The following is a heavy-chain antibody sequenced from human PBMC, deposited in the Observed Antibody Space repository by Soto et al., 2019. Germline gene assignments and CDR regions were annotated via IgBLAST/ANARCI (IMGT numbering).Heavy chain of an antibody. CDR2: ISGSGGST. J-gene: IGHJ4*02. CDR3: VKDRVLRFLEWLTNPDY. D-gene: IGHD3-3*01. CDR1: GFTFSSYA. Sequence: GGSLRLSCAASGFTFSSYAMSWVRQAPGKGLEWVSAISGSGGSTYYADSVKGRFTISRDNSKNTLYLQMSSLRAEDTAVYYCVKDRVLRFLEWLTNPDYWGQGTLVTVSS. V-gene: IGHV3-23*01.